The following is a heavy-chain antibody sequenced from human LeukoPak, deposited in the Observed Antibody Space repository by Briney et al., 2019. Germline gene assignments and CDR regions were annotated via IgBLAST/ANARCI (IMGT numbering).Heavy chain of an antibody. CDR3: AGVGLRSENAFDI. D-gene: IGHD3-10*02. CDR2: IYYSGST. Sequence: SQTLSLTCTVSGGSISSGGYYWSWIRQHPGKGLEWIVYIYYSGSTYYNPSLKSRVTISVDTSKNQFSLKLSSVTAADTAVYYCAGVGLRSENAFDIWGQGTMVTVSS. J-gene: IGHJ3*02. CDR1: GGSISSGGYY. V-gene: IGHV4-31*03.